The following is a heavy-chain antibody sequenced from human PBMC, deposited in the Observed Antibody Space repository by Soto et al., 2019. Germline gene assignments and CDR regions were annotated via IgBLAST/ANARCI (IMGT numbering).Heavy chain of an antibody. CDR3: ARGQLVEVVVAATPRGMDV. Sequence: QVQLVQSGAEVKKPGASVKVSCKASGYTFTSYDINWVRQATGQGLEWMGWMNPNSGNTGYAQKFQGRVPMTRNTSISTAYMGLSSLRSEDTAVYYCARGQLVEVVVAATPRGMDVWGQGTTVTVSS. J-gene: IGHJ6*02. CDR1: GYTFTSYD. V-gene: IGHV1-8*01. CDR2: MNPNSGNT. D-gene: IGHD2-15*01.